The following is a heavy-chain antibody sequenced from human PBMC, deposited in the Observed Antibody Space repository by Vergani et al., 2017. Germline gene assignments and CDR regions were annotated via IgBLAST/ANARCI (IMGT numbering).Heavy chain of an antibody. CDR3: AKIRDEYFYWGGMDV. Sequence: QVQLVESGGGVVQPGGSLRLSCAASGFTFSSYGMHWVRQAPGKGLEWVAVISYDGSNKYYADSVKGRFTISRDNSKNTLYLQMNSLRAEDTAVYYCAKIRDEYFYWGGMDVWGQGTTVTVSS. J-gene: IGHJ6*02. V-gene: IGHV3-30*18. D-gene: IGHD2/OR15-2a*01. CDR1: GFTFSSYG. CDR2: ISYDGSNK.